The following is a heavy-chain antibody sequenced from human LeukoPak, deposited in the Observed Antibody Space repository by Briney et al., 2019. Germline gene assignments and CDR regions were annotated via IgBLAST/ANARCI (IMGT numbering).Heavy chain of an antibody. D-gene: IGHD3-16*01. V-gene: IGHV4-34*01. CDR2: INHSGST. J-gene: IGHJ4*02. Sequence: SETLSLTCAVYGGSFSGYYWSWIRQPPGKGLEWIGEINHSGSTNYNPSLKSRVTISVDTSENQFSLKLSSVTAADTAVYYCAREGAHYFDYWGQGTLVTVSS. CDR1: GGSFSGYY. CDR3: AREGAHYFDY.